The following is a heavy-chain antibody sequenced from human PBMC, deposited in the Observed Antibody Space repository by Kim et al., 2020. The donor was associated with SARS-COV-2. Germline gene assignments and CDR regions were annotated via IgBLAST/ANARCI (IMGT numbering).Heavy chain of an antibody. J-gene: IGHJ4*02. Sequence: ASVKVSCKASGYTFMTYAIHWVRQAPGESLEWMGWINPGNGNTKYSQKVKGRVAITTDTSENIAYLELRGLKSEDTAVYYCARDVAGARKYFDYWGQGTLVSVSS. V-gene: IGHV1-3*01. CDR3: ARDVAGARKYFDY. CDR1: GYTFMTYA. CDR2: INPGNGNT.